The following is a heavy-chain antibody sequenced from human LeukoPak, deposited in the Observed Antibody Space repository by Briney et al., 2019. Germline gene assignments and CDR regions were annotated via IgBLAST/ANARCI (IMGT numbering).Heavy chain of an antibody. V-gene: IGHV4-39*07. CDR3: ARGYYYDSSGYFDAFDI. J-gene: IGHJ3*02. CDR1: GGSISSSSYY. Sequence: SETLSLTCTVSGGSISSSSYYWGWIRQPPGKGLEWIGSIYYSGSTNYNPSLKSRVTISVDTSKNQFSLKLSSVTAADTAVYYCARGYYYDSSGYFDAFDIWGQGTMVTVSS. CDR2: IYYSGST. D-gene: IGHD3-22*01.